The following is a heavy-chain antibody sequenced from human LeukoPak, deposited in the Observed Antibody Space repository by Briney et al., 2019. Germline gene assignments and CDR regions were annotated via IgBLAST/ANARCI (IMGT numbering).Heavy chain of an antibody. CDR1: GFTFNTYW. Sequence: GGSLRLSCVGSGFTFNTYWMNWARQAPGKGLEWVANIREDGSEIYYLDSVKGRFTIFRDNAKNSLYLQMNGLRAEDTAVYYCARHWAHLDYWGQGTLATVSS. D-gene: IGHD7-27*01. CDR2: IREDGSEI. J-gene: IGHJ4*02. V-gene: IGHV3-7*01. CDR3: ARHWAHLDY.